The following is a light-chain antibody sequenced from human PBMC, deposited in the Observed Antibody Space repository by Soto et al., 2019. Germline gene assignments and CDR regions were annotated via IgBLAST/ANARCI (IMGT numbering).Light chain of an antibody. CDR1: SSDVGDYNY. CDR3: SSYTSSSTLYV. Sequence: QSALTQPASVSGSPGQSITISCTGTSSDVGDYNYVSWYQQHPGKAPKLMIYEVSNRPSGVSNRFSGSKSGNTASLTISGLQAEDEADYYCSSYTSSSTLYVFGTGPKPPVL. V-gene: IGLV2-14*01. J-gene: IGLJ1*01. CDR2: EVS.